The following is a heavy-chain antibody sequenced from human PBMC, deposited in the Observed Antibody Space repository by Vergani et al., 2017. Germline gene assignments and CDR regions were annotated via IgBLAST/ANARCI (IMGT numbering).Heavy chain of an antibody. V-gene: IGHV5-51*01. Sequence: EVQLVQSGAEVKKPGESLKISCKGSGYSFTSYWIGWVRQMPGKGLEWMGIIYPGDSDTRYSPAFQGQVTTPAEQSISTAYLQWSSLKASDTALYYCARHGGEDYDPRYYYYYMDVWGKGTTVTVSS. J-gene: IGHJ6*03. CDR1: GYSFTSYW. CDR3: ARHGGEDYDPRYYYYYMDV. D-gene: IGHD3-3*01. CDR2: IYPGDSDT.